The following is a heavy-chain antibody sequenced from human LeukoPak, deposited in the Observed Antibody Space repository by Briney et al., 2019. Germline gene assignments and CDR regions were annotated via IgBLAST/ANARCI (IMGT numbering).Heavy chain of an antibody. J-gene: IGHJ6*02. CDR2: FDPEDGET. Sequence: ASVKDSCKVSGYTLTELSMHWVRQAPGKGLEWMGGFDPEDGETIYAQKFQGRVTMTEDTSTDTAYMELSSLRSEDTAVYYCATELVDTAMVTTKGYYYYYYGMDVWGQGTTVTVSS. CDR3: ATELVDTAMVTTKGYYYYYYGMDV. D-gene: IGHD5-18*01. V-gene: IGHV1-24*01. CDR1: GYTLTELS.